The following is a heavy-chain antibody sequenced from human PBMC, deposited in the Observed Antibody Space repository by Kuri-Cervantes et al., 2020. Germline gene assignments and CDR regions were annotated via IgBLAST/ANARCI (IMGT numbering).Heavy chain of an antibody. CDR2: INPNSGGT. Sequence: ASVKVSCKASGYTFTGYYMHWVRQAPGQGLEWMGWINPNSGGTNYAQKFQGWVTMTRDTSISTAYMELSRLRSDDTAVYYCARDFHLYPFRAKIPLNYYDSSGYSTNAFDIWGQGTMVTVSS. V-gene: IGHV1-2*04. J-gene: IGHJ3*02. D-gene: IGHD3-22*01. CDR1: GYTFTGYY. CDR3: ARDFHLYPFRAKIPLNYYDSSGYSTNAFDI.